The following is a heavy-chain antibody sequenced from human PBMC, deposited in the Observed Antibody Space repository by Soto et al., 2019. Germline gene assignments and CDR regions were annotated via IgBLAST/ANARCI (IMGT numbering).Heavy chain of an antibody. V-gene: IGHV1-3*01. D-gene: IGHD2-21*01. J-gene: IGHJ4*02. Sequence: QVQLVQSGAEVQKPGASVKVSCKASGYPFSNYIMHWERQAPGQRPEWMGWNNAGNGDTNYSREFQGKATIIRNTSASTVYMDLSQMRSRGTAVYYCARDQRRDGVCSRFFYSYWGLGALVTVSS. CDR2: NNAGNGDT. CDR3: ARDQRRDGVCSRFFYSY. CDR1: GYPFSNYI.